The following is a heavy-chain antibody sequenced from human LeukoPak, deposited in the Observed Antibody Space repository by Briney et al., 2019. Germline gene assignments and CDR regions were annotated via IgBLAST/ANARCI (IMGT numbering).Heavy chain of an antibody. CDR1: GGSFSGYY. J-gene: IGHJ5*02. CDR2: VNHSGST. D-gene: IGHD3-16*02. Sequence: SETLSLTCAVYGGSFSGYYWSWIRQPPGKGLEWIGEVNHSGSTNYNPSLKSRVTISVDTSKNQSSLKLSSVTAAGTAVYYCARGNYDYIWGSYRTNWFDPWGQGTLVTVSS. V-gene: IGHV4-34*01. CDR3: ARGNYDYIWGSYRTNWFDP.